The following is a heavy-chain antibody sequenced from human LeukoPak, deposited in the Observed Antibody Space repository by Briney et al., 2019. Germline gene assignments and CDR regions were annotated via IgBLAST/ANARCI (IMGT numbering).Heavy chain of an antibody. D-gene: IGHD6-13*01. V-gene: IGHV3-23*03. CDR2: IYSGGST. CDR1: GFTFSSYG. J-gene: IGHJ3*02. CDR3: AKGASSWYEDAFDI. Sequence: SGGSLRLSCAASGFTFSSYGMSWVRQAPGKGLEWVSVIYSGGSTYCADSVKGRFTISRDNSKNTLYLQMNSLRAEDTAVYYCAKGASSWYEDAFDIWGQGTMVTVSS.